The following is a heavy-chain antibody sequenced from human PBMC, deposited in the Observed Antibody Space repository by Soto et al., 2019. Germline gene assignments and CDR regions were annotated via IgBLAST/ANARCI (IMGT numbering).Heavy chain of an antibody. CDR2: MNPNSGNT. J-gene: IGHJ4*02. D-gene: IGHD1-26*01. Sequence: QVQLVQSGAEVKKPGASVKVSCKASGYTFTSYDINWVLQATGQGLEWMGWMNPNSGNTVYAQKFQGRVTMTRNTSIRTAYRELSSLRSDDTAVYYCARERGAIDYWGQGTLVTVSS. V-gene: IGHV1-8*01. CDR3: ARERGAIDY. CDR1: GYTFTSYD.